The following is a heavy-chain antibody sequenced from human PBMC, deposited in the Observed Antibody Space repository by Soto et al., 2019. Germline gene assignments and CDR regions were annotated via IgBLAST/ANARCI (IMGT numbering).Heavy chain of an antibody. CDR1: GFTFSNFG. J-gene: IGHJ4*02. Sequence: QVQLVESGGGVVQQGGSLRLSCVASGFTFSNFGMHWVRQAPGKGLEWVAVISNDENIKQYADSVRGRFAISRDNSKNTLYLQMTRLRAEDTAIYYCARGLRSVLDYWGQGTLVTLSS. CDR2: ISNDENIK. V-gene: IGHV3-33*01. CDR3: ARGLRSVLDY. D-gene: IGHD6-6*01.